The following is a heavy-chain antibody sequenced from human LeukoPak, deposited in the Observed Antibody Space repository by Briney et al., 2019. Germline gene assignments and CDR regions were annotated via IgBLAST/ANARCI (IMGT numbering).Heavy chain of an antibody. Sequence: GGSLRLSCAASGFTFSSYEMNWVRQAPGKGLEWVSYISSSGSTIYYADSVKGRFTISRDNAKNSLYLQMNSLRAEDTAVYYCAREVVVPAAMYKIFDYWGQGTLVTVSS. CDR1: GFTFSSYE. D-gene: IGHD2-2*01. CDR3: AREVVVPAAMYKIFDY. CDR2: ISSSGSTI. V-gene: IGHV3-48*03. J-gene: IGHJ4*02.